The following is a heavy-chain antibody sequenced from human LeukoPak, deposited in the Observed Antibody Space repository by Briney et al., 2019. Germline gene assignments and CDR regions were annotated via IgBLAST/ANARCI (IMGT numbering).Heavy chain of an antibody. CDR3: ARQPPRAYYDFWSGYYFDI. Sequence: SETLSLTCTVSGGSISSSSYYWGWIRQLPGKGLEWIGSIYCSGSTYYNPSLKSRVTISVDTSKNQFSLKLSSVTAADTAVYYCARQPPRAYYDFWSGYYFDIWGQGTMVTVSS. CDR2: IYCSGST. CDR1: GGSISSSSYY. V-gene: IGHV4-39*01. D-gene: IGHD3-3*01. J-gene: IGHJ3*02.